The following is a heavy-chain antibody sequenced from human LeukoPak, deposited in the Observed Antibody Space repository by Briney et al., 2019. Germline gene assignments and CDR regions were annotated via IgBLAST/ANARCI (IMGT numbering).Heavy chain of an antibody. CDR1: GGPFSGYF. CDR2: IHNSGTT. J-gene: IGHJ4*02. Sequence: SETLSLTCAVSGGPFSGYFWSWIRQSSGKGLEWIGEIHNSGTTNYNPSLNSRVTISEDMSKNQFYLNLSPVTAADTAVYYCARRYYYNLGSFPFDFWGQGTLVTVSS. D-gene: IGHD3-10*01. V-gene: IGHV4-34*01. CDR3: ARRYYYNLGSFPFDF.